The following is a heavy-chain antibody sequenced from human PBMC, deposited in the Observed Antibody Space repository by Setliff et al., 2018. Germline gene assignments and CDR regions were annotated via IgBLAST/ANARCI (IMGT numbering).Heavy chain of an antibody. D-gene: IGHD6-19*01. CDR2: TYIGGSA. V-gene: IGHV4-4*07. CDR1: GGSISSYY. Sequence: PSETPSLTCTVSGGSISSYYWSWIRQPAGKGLEWIGHTYIGGSANYNPSLKSRVTMSIDTSKNQFSLKLNSVTAADMAVYYCAREQWLDPPGYYYMDVWAKGTTVTVSS. J-gene: IGHJ6*03. CDR3: AREQWLDPPGYYYMDV.